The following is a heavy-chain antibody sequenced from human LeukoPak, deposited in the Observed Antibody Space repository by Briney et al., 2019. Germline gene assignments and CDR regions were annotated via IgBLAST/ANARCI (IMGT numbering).Heavy chain of an antibody. Sequence: PGGSLIQISAASGFTISSSEWNWVLQAPGKGLEWVSYISSSGSTIYYADSVKGRFTISRDNAKNSLYLQMNSLRAEDTAVYYCARGDCSVVSCYSVRYSYWVRWGEGALVTVSS. CDR1: GFTISSSE. CDR3: ARGDCSVVSCYSVRYSYWVR. V-gene: IGHV3-48*03. D-gene: IGHD2-15*01. CDR2: ISSSGSTI. J-gene: IGHJ4*02.